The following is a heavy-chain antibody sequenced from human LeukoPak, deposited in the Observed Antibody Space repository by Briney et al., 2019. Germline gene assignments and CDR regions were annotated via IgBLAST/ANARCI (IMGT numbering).Heavy chain of an antibody. CDR3: ARQTMVRGVIIY. CDR2: IYYSGST. J-gene: IGHJ4*02. Sequence: PSXTLSLTCTVSGGSISSSSYYWGWIRQPPGRGLEWIGSIYYSGSTYYTPSLKTRVPISVHTSKNHFSLKLSSVTAADTAVYYCARQTMVRGVIIYWGQGTLVTVS. V-gene: IGHV4-39*01. D-gene: IGHD3-10*01. CDR1: GGSISSSSYY.